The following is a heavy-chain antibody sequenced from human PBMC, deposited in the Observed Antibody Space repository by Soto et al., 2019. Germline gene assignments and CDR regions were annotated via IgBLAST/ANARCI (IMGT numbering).Heavy chain of an antibody. CDR1: GGSISTVGHY. V-gene: IGHV4-31*03. CDR3: ARATGTLRSRNCDY. J-gene: IGHJ4*02. CDR2: IYHTGST. D-gene: IGHD1-1*01. Sequence: TLSLTCSVSGGSISTVGHYWTWIRQPPGKGLEWIGSIYHTGSTYYSKSLRSRLTMSVDTSKSQFSLRLSSVTAADTAVYYCARATGTLRSRNCDYWGQGSLVTISS.